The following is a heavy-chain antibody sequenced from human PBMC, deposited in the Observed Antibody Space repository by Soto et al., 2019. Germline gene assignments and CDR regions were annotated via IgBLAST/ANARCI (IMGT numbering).Heavy chain of an antibody. J-gene: IGHJ4*02. CDR2: IFHSGGT. V-gene: IGHV4-30-2*01. CDR1: GASISSGGYS. Sequence: QLQLQESGSGLVNPSRTLSLTCAVSGASISSGGYSWSWLRQPPGKGLEWIGYIFHSGGTYYNPSLESRVTISIDRSKNQFSLKLTSLTAADTAVYYCARVRQDYFGSGSLDYWGQGTLVTVSS. D-gene: IGHD3-10*01. CDR3: ARVRQDYFGSGSLDY.